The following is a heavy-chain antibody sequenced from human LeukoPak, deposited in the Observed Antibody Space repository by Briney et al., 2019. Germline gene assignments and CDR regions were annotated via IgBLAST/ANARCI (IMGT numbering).Heavy chain of an antibody. CDR3: TREVAAAGASYHYGMDV. CDR2: ISYDGSYK. CDR1: GFTFSSYA. V-gene: IGHV3-30*04. D-gene: IGHD6-13*01. Sequence: PGRSLRLSCAASGFTFSSYAIHWVRQAPGKGLEWVAVISYDGSYKYYADSVKGRFTISRDNSKNTLFLQMNSLRAEDTAVYYCTREVAAAGASYHYGMDVWGQGTTVTVSS. J-gene: IGHJ6*02.